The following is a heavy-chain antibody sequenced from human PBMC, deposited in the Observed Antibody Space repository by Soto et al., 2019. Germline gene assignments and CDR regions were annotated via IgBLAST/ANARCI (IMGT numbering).Heavy chain of an antibody. V-gene: IGHV3-7*03. Sequence: PGGSLRLSCAASGFTFTNYWMTWVRQAPGRGLEWVANIKQDGSETYYVDSVKGRFTISRENAENSVYLQMNSLRAEDTAVYYCAKDRGPGGSTWSRQGGFDIWGQGTMVTVSS. CDR1: GFTFTNYW. D-gene: IGHD6-13*01. CDR2: IKQDGSET. J-gene: IGHJ3*02. CDR3: AKDRGPGGSTWSRQGGFDI.